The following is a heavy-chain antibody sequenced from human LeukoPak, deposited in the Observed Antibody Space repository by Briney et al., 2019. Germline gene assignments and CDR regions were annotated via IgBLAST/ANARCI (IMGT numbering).Heavy chain of an antibody. CDR1: GFTFSSYA. CDR3: ARRQYDYWYFDL. CDR2: ISGSGRST. V-gene: IGHV3-23*01. D-gene: IGHD2-8*01. Sequence: GGSLRLSCAASGFTFSSYAMSWVRQAPGKGLEWVSHISGSGRSTYYADSVKGRFTISRDNSKNTLYLQMNSLRAEDSALYYCARRQYDYWYFDLWGRGTLVTVFS. J-gene: IGHJ2*01.